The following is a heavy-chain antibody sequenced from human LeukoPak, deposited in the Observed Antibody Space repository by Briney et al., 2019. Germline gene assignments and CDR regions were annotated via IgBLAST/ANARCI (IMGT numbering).Heavy chain of an antibody. CDR2: LSSSSNSI. J-gene: IGHJ4*02. V-gene: IGHV3-21*01. Sequence: GGSLRLSCAASGFTFSSYRMNWVRQAPGKGLEWVSFLSSSSNSIYYADSVKGRFTISRDNAKNSLYLQMNSLRAKDTAVYYCTRNQEGDYWGQGTLVTVSS. CDR1: GFTFSSYR. CDR3: TRNQEGDY.